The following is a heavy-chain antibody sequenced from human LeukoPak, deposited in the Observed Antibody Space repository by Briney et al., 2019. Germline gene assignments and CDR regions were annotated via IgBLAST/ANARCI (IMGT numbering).Heavy chain of an antibody. CDR3: ARETERDGDYPDY. D-gene: IGHD4-17*01. CDR1: GFTFSSYA. CDR2: ISYDGSNK. J-gene: IGHJ4*02. V-gene: IGHV3-30-3*01. Sequence: GGSLRLSCAASGFTFSSYAMHWVRQAPGKGLEWVAVISYDGSNKYYADSVKGRFTISRDSSKNTLYLQMNSLRAEDTAVYYCARETERDGDYPDYWGQGTLVTVSS.